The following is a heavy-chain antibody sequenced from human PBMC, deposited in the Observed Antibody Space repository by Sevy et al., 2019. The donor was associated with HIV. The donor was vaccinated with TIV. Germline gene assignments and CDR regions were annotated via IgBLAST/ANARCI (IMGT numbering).Heavy chain of an antibody. D-gene: IGHD2-2*01. CDR3: VKDINRGCDSINCYPYYYYYYGLDV. CDR2: ISWNSGSI. CDR1: GFSFHDYA. V-gene: IGHV3-9*01. J-gene: IGHJ6*02. Sequence: GGSLRLSCAASGFSFHDYAMHWVRQAPGKDLEWVSGISWNSGSIGYADSVKGRFTISRDNAKNSLYLDMNSLRAEDTAFYYCVKDINRGCDSINCYPYYYYYYGLDVWGQGTTVTVSS.